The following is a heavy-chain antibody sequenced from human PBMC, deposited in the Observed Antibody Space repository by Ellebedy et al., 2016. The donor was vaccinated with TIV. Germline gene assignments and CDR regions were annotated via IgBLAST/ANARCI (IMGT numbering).Heavy chain of an antibody. J-gene: IGHJ4*02. Sequence: SQTLSHTCAVSGVSFSGDYWSWIRQPPGKGLEWIGEINHRGRINSNLSLKSRVTISGDTSKNELSLKLSSVTAAYTAVYYCVKDYGDAQNWGQGTLVTVSS. CDR2: INHRGRI. V-gene: IGHV4-34*01. CDR3: VKDYGDAQN. CDR1: GVSFSGDY. D-gene: IGHD4-17*01.